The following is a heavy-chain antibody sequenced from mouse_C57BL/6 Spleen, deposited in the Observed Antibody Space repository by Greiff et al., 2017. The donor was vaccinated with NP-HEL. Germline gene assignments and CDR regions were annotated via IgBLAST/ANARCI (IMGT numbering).Heavy chain of an antibody. CDR2: ISYDGSN. J-gene: IGHJ3*01. CDR3: ARGRTYGSGAY. Sequence: EVQLVESGPGLVKPSQSLSLTCSVTGYSITSGYYWNWIRQFPGNKLEWMGYISYDGSNNYNPSLKNRISITRDTSKNQFFLKLNSVTTEDTATYYCARGRTYGSGAYWGQGTLVTVSA. CDR1: GYSITSGYY. D-gene: IGHD1-1*01. V-gene: IGHV3-6*01.